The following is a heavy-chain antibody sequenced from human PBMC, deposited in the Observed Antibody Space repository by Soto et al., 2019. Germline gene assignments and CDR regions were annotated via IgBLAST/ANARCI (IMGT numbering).Heavy chain of an antibody. CDR1: GYSFTSYW. CDR3: ARHRVYCSGGSCYHDAFDI. J-gene: IGHJ3*02. D-gene: IGHD2-15*01. V-gene: IGHV5-51*01. CDR2: IYPGDSDT. Sequence: EVQLVQSGAEVKKPGESLKISCKGSGYSFTSYWIGWVRQMPGKGLEWMGIIYPGDSDTRYSPSFQGQVTISADKSISNGYLQWGRLEGLDTGMYYCARHRVYCSGGSCYHDAFDIWGQGTMVTVSS.